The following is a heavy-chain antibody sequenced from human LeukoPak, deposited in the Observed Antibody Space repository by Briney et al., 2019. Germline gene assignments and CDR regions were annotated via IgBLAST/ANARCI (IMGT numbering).Heavy chain of an antibody. CDR2: ISSTGGTT. CDR3: AKNGDRGAYCTGGTCYPYFYYYMDV. Sequence: GGSLRLSCAASGITFSSYGMSWGRQAPGKGLEWVSSISSTGGTTYYADFVKGRFTISRDNSKNTLYLQMNSLRAEDTVIYYCAKNGDRGAYCTGGTCYPYFYYYMDVWGKGTTVTI. J-gene: IGHJ6*03. D-gene: IGHD2-15*01. V-gene: IGHV3-23*01. CDR1: GITFSSYG.